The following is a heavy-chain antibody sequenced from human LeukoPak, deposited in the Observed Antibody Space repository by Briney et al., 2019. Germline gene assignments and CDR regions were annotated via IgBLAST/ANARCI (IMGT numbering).Heavy chain of an antibody. CDR3: ARDSSEYYYYGMDV. V-gene: IGHV4-4*07. CDR1: GGSISSYY. D-gene: IGHD2-2*01. J-gene: IGHJ6*02. Sequence: SETLSLTCTVSGGSISSYYWSWIRQPAGKGLEWIGRIYTSGSTNYNPSLKSRVTMPVDTSKNQFSLKLSSVTAADTAVYYCARDSSEYYYYGMDVWGQGTTVTVSS. CDR2: IYTSGST.